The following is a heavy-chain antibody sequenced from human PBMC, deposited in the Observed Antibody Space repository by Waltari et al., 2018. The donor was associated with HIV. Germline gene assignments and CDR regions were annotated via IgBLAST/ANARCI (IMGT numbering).Heavy chain of an antibody. CDR1: GYSFNAFY. CDR2: NSPRAGSP. J-gene: IGHJ2*01. V-gene: IGHV1-2*02. D-gene: IGHD3-22*01. Sequence: QVHLEQSAAEVKKPGSSVKVTCKAAGYSFNAFYIRWARQTPGQGPEWMGYNSPRAGSPNDAVKCQDRVTLTTETSVSTAYLQRRRLQIDDTATYFCARGGWIRLWLFVWGRGTRVTVSS. CDR3: ARGGWIRLWLFV.